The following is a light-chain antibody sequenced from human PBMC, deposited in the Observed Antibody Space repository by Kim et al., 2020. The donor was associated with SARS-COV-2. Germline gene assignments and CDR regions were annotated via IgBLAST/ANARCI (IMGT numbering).Light chain of an antibody. CDR2: AAS. CDR3: QQTYSTPPT. CDR1: QKISMY. V-gene: IGKV1-39*01. Sequence: DIQMTQSPSSLSASVGDRVTITCRASQKISMYLNWYQQIPWKAPKLLICAASSLQSGVPSRFSGSGSGTDFTLTISSLQPDDFATYYCQQTYSTPPTFGQGTKVDIK. J-gene: IGKJ1*01.